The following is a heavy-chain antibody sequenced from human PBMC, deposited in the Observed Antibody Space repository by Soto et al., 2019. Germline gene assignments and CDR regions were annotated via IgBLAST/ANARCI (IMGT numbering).Heavy chain of an antibody. CDR1: GGSFSDYS. D-gene: IGHD3-22*01. CDR2: INDSGST. J-gene: IGHJ4*02. V-gene: IGHV4-34*01. CDR3: ARGSHKLQSNDSSGFYHYADY. Sequence: PSETLSLTCAVYGGSFSDYSWTWIRQPPGKGLEWIGEINDSGSTNYTPYLERRVSISRDTSKDRVSLKLSSVTATDTAAYYCARGSHKLQSNDSSGFYHYADYWGQGSLVTVSS.